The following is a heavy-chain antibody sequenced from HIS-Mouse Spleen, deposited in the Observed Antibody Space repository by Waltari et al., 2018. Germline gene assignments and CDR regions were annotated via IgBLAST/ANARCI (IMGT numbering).Heavy chain of an antibody. Sequence: QLQLQESGPGLVKPSETLSLTCTVSGGSISSSSYYWGWIRQPPGKGLEWVGSIYYSGSTYSNPSLKRRVTISVDPSKNQCSLKLSSVTAADTAVYYCAREIPYSSSWYDWYFDLWGRGTLVTVSS. D-gene: IGHD6-13*01. CDR1: GGSISSSSYY. V-gene: IGHV4-39*07. CDR2: IYYSGST. CDR3: AREIPYSSSWYDWYFDL. J-gene: IGHJ2*01.